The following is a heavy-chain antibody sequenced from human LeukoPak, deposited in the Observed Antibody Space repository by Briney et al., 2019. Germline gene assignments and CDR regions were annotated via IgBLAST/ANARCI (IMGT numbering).Heavy chain of an antibody. D-gene: IGHD6-6*01. CDR3: ARRGSYSSSRFQH. Sequence: SETLSLTCAVYGGSFSGYYWSWIRQPPGKGLEWIGEIYHSGSTNYNPSLKSRVTISVDTSKNQISLKLSSVTAADTAVYYCARRGSYSSSRFQHWGQGTLVTVSS. V-gene: IGHV4-34*01. CDR2: IYHSGST. J-gene: IGHJ1*01. CDR1: GGSFSGYY.